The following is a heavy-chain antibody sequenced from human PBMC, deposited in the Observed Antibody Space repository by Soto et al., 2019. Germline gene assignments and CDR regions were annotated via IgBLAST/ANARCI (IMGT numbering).Heavy chain of an antibody. Sequence: PSQTLSLTCVISGDSVSNNSTAWNWIRQSPSRGLEWLGRTYYRSKWYNDYAVSVKSRVIINPDTSKNQFSLQLNSVTPEDTAVYYCARERYGDYGRGTFVIWGQGTMVTVSS. D-gene: IGHD4-17*01. CDR2: TYYRSKWYN. CDR1: GDSVSNNSTA. CDR3: ARERYGDYGRGTFVI. J-gene: IGHJ3*02. V-gene: IGHV6-1*01.